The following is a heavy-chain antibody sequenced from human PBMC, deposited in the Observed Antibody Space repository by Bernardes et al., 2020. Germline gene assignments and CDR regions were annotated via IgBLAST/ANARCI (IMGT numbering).Heavy chain of an antibody. D-gene: IGHD3-10*01. CDR3: ARGWFGELLYTSRFDY. CDR1: GYTFTSYA. Sequence: ASVKVSCKASGYTFTSYAMHWVRQAPGQRLEWMGWINAGNGNTKYSQKFQGRVTITRDTSASTAYMELSSLRSEDTAVYYCARGWFGELLYTSRFDYWGQGTLVTVSS. V-gene: IGHV1-3*01. J-gene: IGHJ4*02. CDR2: INAGNGNT.